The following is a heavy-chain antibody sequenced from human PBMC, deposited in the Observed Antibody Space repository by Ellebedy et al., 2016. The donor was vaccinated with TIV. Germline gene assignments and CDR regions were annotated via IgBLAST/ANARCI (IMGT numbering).Heavy chain of an antibody. J-gene: IGHJ4*02. CDR2: IYYSGST. CDR1: GGPISSYY. V-gene: IGHV4-59*01. Sequence: MPSETLSLTCTVSGGPISSYYWTWIRQPPGKGLEWIGYIYYSGSTNYNPSLKSRVTISVDTSKNQFSLKLNSVTAADTALYYCAKDRSKFDYWGQGSLVTVSS. CDR3: AKDRSKFDY.